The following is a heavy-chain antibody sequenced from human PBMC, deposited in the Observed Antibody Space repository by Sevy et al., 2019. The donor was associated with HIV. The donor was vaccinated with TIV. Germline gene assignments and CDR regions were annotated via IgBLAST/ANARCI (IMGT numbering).Heavy chain of an antibody. D-gene: IGHD3-16*01. V-gene: IGHV3-33*01. CDR3: ARDKLQTTGSLGDYYYGLDV. CDR2: IWYDGSNK. J-gene: IGHJ6*02. Sequence: GGSLRLSCAGSGFTFGMHWVRQAPGKGLEWVAIIWYDGSNKYYTESVKGGFTISRDNSKNMLYLQMNGLRAEDTAVYYCARDKLQTTGSLGDYYYGLDVWGQGTRVTVSS. CDR1: GFTFG.